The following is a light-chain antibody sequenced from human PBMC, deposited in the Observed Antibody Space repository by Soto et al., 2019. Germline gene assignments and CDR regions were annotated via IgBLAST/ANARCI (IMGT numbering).Light chain of an antibody. CDR1: QTISSW. V-gene: IGKV1-5*03. CDR2: KAS. Sequence: DLQRTQSPSTLSESVGDRVTITCRASQTISSWLAWYQQKPGKAPKLLIYKASTLKSGVPSRFSGSGSGTEFTLTINNLQPEDFASYFCLQVYSFPRTFGLGTMVDVK. J-gene: IGKJ1*01. CDR3: LQVYSFPRT.